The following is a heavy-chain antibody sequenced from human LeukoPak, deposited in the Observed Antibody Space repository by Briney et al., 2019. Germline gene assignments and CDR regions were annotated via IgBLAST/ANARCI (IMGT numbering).Heavy chain of an antibody. J-gene: IGHJ4*02. V-gene: IGHV4-39*01. CDR2: IYYSGST. Sequence: KPLETLSLTCTVSGGSISSSSYYWGWIRQPPGKGLEWIGSIYYSGSTYYNPSLKSRVTISVDTSKNQFSLKLSSVTAADTAVYYCARGLSGEHYYDSSGYHYYFDYWGQGTLVTVSS. CDR3: ARGLSGEHYYDSSGYHYYFDY. CDR1: GGSISSSSYY. D-gene: IGHD3-22*01.